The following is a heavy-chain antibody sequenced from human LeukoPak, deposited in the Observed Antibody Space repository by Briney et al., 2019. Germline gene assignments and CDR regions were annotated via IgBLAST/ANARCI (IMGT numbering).Heavy chain of an antibody. V-gene: IGHV3-30*18. CDR1: GFTFSIYG. Sequence: PGGSLRLSSVDSGFTFSIYGMHLVRQAPGKGLEWATFISYNGNDKYYADSVKGRFTISRDNSKNTLYMQMNSLRAEDTAVYYCAKNGLPGIESLGRPHWFDTWGQGTLVTVSS. CDR2: ISYNGNDK. J-gene: IGHJ5*02. D-gene: IGHD2-15*01. CDR3: AKNGLPGIESLGRPHWFDT.